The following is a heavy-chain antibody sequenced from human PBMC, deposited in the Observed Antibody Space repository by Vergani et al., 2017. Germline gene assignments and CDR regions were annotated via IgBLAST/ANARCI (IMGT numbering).Heavy chain of an antibody. CDR2: RSASDRRT. CDR1: GFTFIMHA. V-gene: IGHV3-23*01. J-gene: IGHJ3*02. D-gene: IGHD6-19*01. CDR3: AKVGRSEVAGTFGAFDS. Sequence: EVQLLESGGALVQPGGSLRLSCAASGFTFIMHAMSWVRQAPGKGLEWVSTRSASDRRTHYADSVKGRFTISRDNSKNTLFLHMNSLRPEDTAVYYCAKVGRSEVAGTFGAFDSWGRGKMVTVSS.